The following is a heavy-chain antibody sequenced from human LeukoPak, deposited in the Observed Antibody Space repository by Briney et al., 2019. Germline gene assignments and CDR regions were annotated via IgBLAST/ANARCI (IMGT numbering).Heavy chain of an antibody. D-gene: IGHD6-19*01. CDR2: IKDSGSP. V-gene: IGHV4-34*01. Sequence: SETLSLTCAVYGGSFSGYSWTWIRQPPGKGLEWIGEIKDSGSPTFNPSLKSRVTMSVDTSNNQFSVRLSSLTAADTAVYYCARGRFSGLPRATTSQFDYWGQGTQVTVSS. CDR1: GGSFSGYS. J-gene: IGHJ4*02. CDR3: ARGRFSGLPRATTSQFDY.